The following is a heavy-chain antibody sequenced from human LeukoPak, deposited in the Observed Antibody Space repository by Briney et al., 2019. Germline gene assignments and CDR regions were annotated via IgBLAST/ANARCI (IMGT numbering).Heavy chain of an antibody. D-gene: IGHD3-10*01. CDR2: IYYSGST. Sequence: SETLSLTCTVSGGSISSSSYYWGWIRQPPGKGLEWIGNIYYSGSTYYNPSLKSRVTISLDTSKNQFSLKLSSVTAADTAVYYCASVRRGFGDPFDYWGQGTLVTVSS. V-gene: IGHV4-39*01. CDR3: ASVRRGFGDPFDY. CDR1: GGSISSSSYY. J-gene: IGHJ4*02.